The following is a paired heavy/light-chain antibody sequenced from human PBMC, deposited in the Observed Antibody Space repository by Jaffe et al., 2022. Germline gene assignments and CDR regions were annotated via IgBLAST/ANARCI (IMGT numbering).Light chain of an antibody. CDR2: LGS. CDR1: QSLLHSNGYNY. V-gene: IGKV2-28*01. Sequence: DIVMTQSPLSLPVTPGEPASISCRSSQSLLHSNGYNYLDWYLQKPGQSPQLLIYLGSNRASGVPDRFSGSGSGTDFTLKISRVEAEDVGVYYCMQALQTPRITFGQGTRLEIK. CDR3: MQALQTPRIT. J-gene: IGKJ5*01.
Heavy chain of an antibody. D-gene: IGHD2-15*01. Sequence: QLQLQESGPGLVKPSETLSLTCTVSGGSISSSSYYWGWIRQPPGKGLEWIGSIYYSGSTYYNPSLKSRVTISVDTSKNQFSLKLSSVTAADTAVYYCASNPDPDIVVVVAGIDIWGQGTMVTVSS. CDR1: GGSISSSSYY. CDR3: ASNPDPDIVVVVAGIDI. V-gene: IGHV4-39*01. J-gene: IGHJ3*02. CDR2: IYYSGST.